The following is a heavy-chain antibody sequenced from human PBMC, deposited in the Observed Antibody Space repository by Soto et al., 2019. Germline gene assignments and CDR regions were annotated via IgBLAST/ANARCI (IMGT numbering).Heavy chain of an antibody. V-gene: IGHV1-18*01. CDR3: ARDQRNVVVPAAMGPFYYYGMDV. J-gene: IGHJ6*02. CDR2: ISAYNGNT. D-gene: IGHD2-2*01. CDR1: GYTFTSYG. Sequence: QVQLVQSGAEVKKPGASVKVSCKASGYTFTSYGISWGRQAPGQGLEWMGWISAYNGNTNYAQKLQGRVTMTTDTSTSTAYMELRSLRSDDTAVYYCARDQRNVVVPAAMGPFYYYGMDVWGQGTTVTVSS.